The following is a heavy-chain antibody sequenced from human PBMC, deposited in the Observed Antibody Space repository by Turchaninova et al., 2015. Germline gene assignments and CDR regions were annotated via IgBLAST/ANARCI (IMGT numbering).Heavy chain of an antibody. J-gene: IGHJ4*02. CDR1: GYTLTELS. Sequence: QVQLVQSGAEVKKPGASVKVSCKVSGYTLTELSMHWLRQAPGKGLEGMGGFDRADGETCSGTKCKGRVTHNAGQSTVKAFEGLGGLRSKDTAGYYCATDGATGTPGGYWGQGTLVTVSS. CDR3: ATDGATGTPGGY. V-gene: IGHV1-24*01. D-gene: IGHD1-1*01. CDR2: FDRADGET.